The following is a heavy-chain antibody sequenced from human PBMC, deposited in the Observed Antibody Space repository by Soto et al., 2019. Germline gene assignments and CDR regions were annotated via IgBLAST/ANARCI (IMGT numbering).Heavy chain of an antibody. J-gene: IGHJ6*02. CDR2: IYYSGST. V-gene: IGHV4-59*01. D-gene: IGHD5-18*01. Sequence: SETLSLTCTVSGGSISSYYWSWIRQPPGKGLEWIGYIYYSGSTNYNPSLKSRDTISVDTSKNQFSLKLSSVTAADTAVYYCARVGYSYGPWFYYGMDVWGQGTTVTVSS. CDR3: ARVGYSYGPWFYYGMDV. CDR1: GGSISSYY.